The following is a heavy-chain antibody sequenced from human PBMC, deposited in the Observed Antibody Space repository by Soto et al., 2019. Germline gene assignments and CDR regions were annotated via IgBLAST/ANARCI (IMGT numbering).Heavy chain of an antibody. Sequence: SVKGSCKASGYTFTGYYMHWGRQAPVQGLEWMGWINPNSGGTNYAQKFQGWVTMTRDTSISTAYMELSRLRSDDTAAYYCARVRGYSYGRYYYYYGMDVWGQGTTVTVSS. CDR3: ARVRGYSYGRYYYYYGMDV. CDR1: GYTFTGYY. V-gene: IGHV1-2*04. D-gene: IGHD5-18*01. J-gene: IGHJ6*02. CDR2: INPNSGGT.